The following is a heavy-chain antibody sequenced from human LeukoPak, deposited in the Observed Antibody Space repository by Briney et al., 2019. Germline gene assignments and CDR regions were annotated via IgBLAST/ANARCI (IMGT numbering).Heavy chain of an antibody. D-gene: IGHD6-13*01. CDR3: ARATYSSREIDY. V-gene: IGHV3-48*04. J-gene: IGHJ4*02. Sequence: GGSLRLSCAASGFTFSSYAMHWVRQAPGKGLVWVSYISSSGSTIYYADSVKGRFTISRDNAKNSLYLQMNSLRAEDTAVYYCARATYSSREIDYWGQGTLVTVSS. CDR2: ISSSGSTI. CDR1: GFTFSSYA.